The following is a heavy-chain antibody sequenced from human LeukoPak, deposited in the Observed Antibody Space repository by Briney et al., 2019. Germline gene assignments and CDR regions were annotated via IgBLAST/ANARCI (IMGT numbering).Heavy chain of an antibody. J-gene: IGHJ5*02. CDR1: GFTFSSYG. V-gene: IGHV3-23*01. Sequence: GGSLRLSCAAAGFTFSSYGTGWARRAPGRGLEWVSAISGGGGNTYYADSVKGRFTISRDNSMNTLYLQINSVKDEDTAVYYCAKGRTRSIPAGDWFDPWGQGTLVTVSS. CDR3: AKGRTRSIPAGDWFDP. CDR2: ISGGGGNT. D-gene: IGHD1-1*01.